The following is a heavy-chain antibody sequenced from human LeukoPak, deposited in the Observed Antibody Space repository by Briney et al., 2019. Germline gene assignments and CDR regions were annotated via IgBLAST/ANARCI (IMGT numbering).Heavy chain of an antibody. D-gene: IGHD2-2*02. CDR2: INHSGST. CDR1: GGSFSGYY. V-gene: IGHV4-34*01. CDR3: ARGGGLYCSSTSCYTPLRY. Sequence: SETLSLTCAVYGGSFSGYYWSWIRQPPGKGLEWIGEINHSGSTNYNPSLKSRVTISVDTSKNQFFLKLSSVTAADTAVYYCARGGGLYCSSTSCYTPLRYWGQGTLVTVSS. J-gene: IGHJ4*02.